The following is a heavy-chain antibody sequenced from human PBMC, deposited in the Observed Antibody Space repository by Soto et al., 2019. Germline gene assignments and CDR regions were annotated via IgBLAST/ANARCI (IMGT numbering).Heavy chain of an antibody. CDR3: ARVWFLDY. J-gene: IGHJ4*02. Sequence: EVQLVESGGGLVQPGGSLRLSCAASGFTFSTYWMSWVRQTPGKGLEWVANINEDGSERYYVDSVKGRFTISRDNAKNSLYLQMNGLRGEDTAVYYCARVWFLDYWVQGTLVTVSS. V-gene: IGHV3-7*05. CDR2: INEDGSER. D-gene: IGHD2-21*01. CDR1: GFTFSTYW.